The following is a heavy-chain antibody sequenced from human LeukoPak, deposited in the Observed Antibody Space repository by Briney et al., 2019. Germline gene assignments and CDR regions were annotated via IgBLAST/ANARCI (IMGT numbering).Heavy chain of an antibody. CDR3: AREQQLVPNDAFDM. V-gene: IGHV1-69*02. J-gene: IGHJ3*02. CDR1: GRTFTSSS. CDR2: IIPLLGIA. Sequence: AAVKVSCKATGRTFTSSSVTSVRQAPGQGLAWMGRIIPLLGIATYAQKLQGRVTITVDKPTRTGYMEMSSMISDDTALYYCAREQQLVPNDAFDMWGQGTMVTVSS. D-gene: IGHD6-13*01.